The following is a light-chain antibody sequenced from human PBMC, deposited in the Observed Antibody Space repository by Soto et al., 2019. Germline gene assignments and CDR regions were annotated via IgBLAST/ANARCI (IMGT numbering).Light chain of an antibody. Sequence: QSVLTQPPSVSGAPGQTVTISCTGTSSNIGSHFDVHWYQHLPGTVPKLLIYGNIHRPSGVPDRFPGSKSATSASLAITGLQAEDEADYYCQSYDTGLSGVVFGGGTKVTVL. CDR3: QSYDTGLSGVV. J-gene: IGLJ2*01. CDR2: GNI. V-gene: IGLV1-40*01. CDR1: SSNIGSHFD.